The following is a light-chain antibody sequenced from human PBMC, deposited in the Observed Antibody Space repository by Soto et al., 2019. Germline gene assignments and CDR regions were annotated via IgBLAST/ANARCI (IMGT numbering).Light chain of an antibody. CDR3: QQYNDWPPLS. CDR1: QSIRTN. V-gene: IGKV3-15*01. CDR2: DAS. Sequence: EIEMTQSPATVSVTPGERATLSCRASQSIRTNVAWYQQKPGQALRLLIYDASTRATGLSSRFSASGSGTYFTLTISGLQSEDVATYYCQQYNDWPPLSFGGGTRFEI. J-gene: IGKJ4*01.